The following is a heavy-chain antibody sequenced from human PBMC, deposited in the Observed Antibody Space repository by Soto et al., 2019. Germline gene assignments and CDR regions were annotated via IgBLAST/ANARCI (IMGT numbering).Heavy chain of an antibody. D-gene: IGHD3-22*01. CDR3: ARVSWYYDSSGYYSYP. J-gene: IGHJ5*02. V-gene: IGHV1-69*13. CDR1: GGTFSSYA. Sequence: SVKVSCKASGGTFSSYAISWVRQAPGQGLEWMGGIIPIFGTANYAQKFQGRVTITADESTSTAYMELSSLRSEDTAVYYCARVSWYYDSSGYYSYPWGQGTLVTVSA. CDR2: IIPIFGTA.